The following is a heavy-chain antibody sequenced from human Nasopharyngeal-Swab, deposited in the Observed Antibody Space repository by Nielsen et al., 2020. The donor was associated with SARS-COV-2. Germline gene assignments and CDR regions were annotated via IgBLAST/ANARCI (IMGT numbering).Heavy chain of an antibody. CDR1: GFTFSKFW. CDR3: AKDIRGYYDFSP. Sequence: GESLKISCAASGFTFSKFWMNWVRQAPGKGLEWVANIKEDGSEAHYVGSVRGRFTISRDNAENSLYLQMNSLRAEDTAVYYCAKDIRGYYDFSPWGLGTLATVAS. J-gene: IGHJ5*02. D-gene: IGHD3-3*01. CDR2: IKEDGSEA. V-gene: IGHV3-7*03.